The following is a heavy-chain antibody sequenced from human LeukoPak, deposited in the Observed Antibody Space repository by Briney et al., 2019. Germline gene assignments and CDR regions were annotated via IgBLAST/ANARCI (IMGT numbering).Heavy chain of an antibody. V-gene: IGHV3-23*01. Sequence: GGSLRLSCAASGFTFSNYAMSWVRQAPGKGLEWVSAISGSGGSTYYADSVKGRFTISRDNSKNTLYLQMNSLRAEDTAVYYCAREFSDYYGSGSYYTGWGKGTTVTISS. CDR3: AREFSDYYGSGSYYTG. D-gene: IGHD3-10*01. CDR1: GFTFSNYA. J-gene: IGHJ6*04. CDR2: ISGSGGST.